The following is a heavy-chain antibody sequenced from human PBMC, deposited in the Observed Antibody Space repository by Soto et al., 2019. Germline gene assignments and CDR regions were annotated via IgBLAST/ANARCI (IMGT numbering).Heavy chain of an antibody. D-gene: IGHD6-19*01. Sequence: SETLSLTCAVYGGSFSGYYWSWIRQPPGKGLEWIGEVNPTGSTKYNPSLKSRVTISVDTSKNQFSLNLNSVTAADTALYYCARGREKWLVDAFAIWGQGTMVT. J-gene: IGHJ3*02. CDR1: GGSFSGYY. CDR3: ARGREKWLVDAFAI. CDR2: VNPTGST. V-gene: IGHV4-34*01.